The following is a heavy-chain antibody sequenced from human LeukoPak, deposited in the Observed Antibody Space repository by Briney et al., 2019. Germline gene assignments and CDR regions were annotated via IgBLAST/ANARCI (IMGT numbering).Heavy chain of an antibody. CDR1: GGSISSSSYY. D-gene: IGHD6-13*01. CDR2: IHYSGST. CDR3: ARLLIAAANY. V-gene: IGHV4-39*01. Sequence: PSETLSLTCTVSGGSISSSSYYWGWIRQPPGKGLEWIGSIHYSGSTYYNPSLKSRVTISVDTSKNQFSLKLSSVTAADTAVYYCARLLIAAANYWGQGTLVTVSS. J-gene: IGHJ4*02.